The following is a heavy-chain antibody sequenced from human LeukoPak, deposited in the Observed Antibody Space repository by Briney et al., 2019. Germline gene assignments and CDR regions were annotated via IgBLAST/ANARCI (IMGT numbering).Heavy chain of an antibody. CDR3: AKGEKTRPFGGVIDY. V-gene: IGHV3-23*01. Sequence: GGSLRLSCAASGFTFTSYAMSWVRQAPGKGLEWVSAISDSGGSTYYADSVKGRFIISRDNSKNTPYLQMNSLRAEDTAVYYCAKGEKTRPFGGVIDYWGQGTLVTVSS. CDR2: ISDSGGST. CDR1: GFTFTSYA. D-gene: IGHD3-16*02. J-gene: IGHJ4*02.